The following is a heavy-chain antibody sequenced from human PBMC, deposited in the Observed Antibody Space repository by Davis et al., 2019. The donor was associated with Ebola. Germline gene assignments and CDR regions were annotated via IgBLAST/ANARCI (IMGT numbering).Heavy chain of an antibody. D-gene: IGHD3-10*01. CDR2: ISSNGGST. CDR1: GFTFSSYA. J-gene: IGHJ6*02. CDR3: ARDQGVWVGELLYHGNYYGMDV. Sequence: PGGSLRLSCAASGFTFSSYAMHWVRQAPGKGLEYVSAISSNGGSTYYANSVKGRFTISRDNSKNTLYLQVGSLRAEDMAVYYCARDQGVWVGELLYHGNYYGMDVWGQGTTVTVSS. V-gene: IGHV3-64*01.